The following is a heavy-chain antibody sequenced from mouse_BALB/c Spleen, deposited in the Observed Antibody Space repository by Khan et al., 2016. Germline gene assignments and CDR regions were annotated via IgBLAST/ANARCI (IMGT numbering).Heavy chain of an antibody. CDR3: ACEGYYAWFSY. J-gene: IGHJ3*01. D-gene: IGHD2-3*01. V-gene: IGHV3-2*02. Sequence: EVQLQESGPGLVKPSQSLSLTCTVTGYSITSDYAWNWIRQFPGNKLEWMGYITYSGLTNYNPSLKIRIPITRDTSTNQFFLQLLSVTPEDTATYYCACEGYYAWFSYWGQGTLVTISA. CDR1: GYSITSDYA. CDR2: ITYSGLT.